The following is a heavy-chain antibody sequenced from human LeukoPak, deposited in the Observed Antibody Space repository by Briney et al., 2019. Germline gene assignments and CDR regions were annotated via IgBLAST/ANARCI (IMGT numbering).Heavy chain of an antibody. Sequence: SQTLSLTCTVSGASISSYYWSSIRQPAGNGLEWIGCIYTSGSTNYNPSLKSRVTMSVDTSKNQFSLKLSPVTAADTAVYYCARATPNRLHSYYMDVWGKGTTVTVSS. D-gene: IGHD1-14*01. V-gene: IGHV4-4*07. CDR3: ARATPNRLHSYYMDV. CDR2: IYTSGST. CDR1: GASISSYY. J-gene: IGHJ6*03.